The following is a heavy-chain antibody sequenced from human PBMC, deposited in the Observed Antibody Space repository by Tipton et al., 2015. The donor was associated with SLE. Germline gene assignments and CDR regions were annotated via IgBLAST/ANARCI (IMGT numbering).Heavy chain of an antibody. CDR1: GGSISSSIYY. D-gene: IGHD6-13*01. CDR2: IYYSGST. J-gene: IGHJ4*02. CDR3: ARLAIAAAGGR. V-gene: IGHV4-39*01. Sequence: TLSLTCTVSGGSISSSIYYWGWIRQPPGKGLEWIGSIYYSGSTYYNPSLKSRVTISVDTSKNQFSLKLSSVTAADTAVYYCARLAIAAAGGRWGQGTLVTVSS.